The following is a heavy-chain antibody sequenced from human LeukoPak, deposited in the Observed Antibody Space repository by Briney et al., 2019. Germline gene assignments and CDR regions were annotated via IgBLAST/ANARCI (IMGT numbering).Heavy chain of an antibody. CDR2: INHSGST. J-gene: IGHJ4*02. Sequence: SETLSLTCTVSGGSISSSSYYWGWIRQPPGKGLEWIGEINHSGSTNYNPSLKSRVTISVDTSKNQFSLKLSSVTAADTAVYYCARGEMATTEDYWGQGTLVTVSS. D-gene: IGHD5-24*01. V-gene: IGHV4-39*07. CDR1: GGSISSSSYY. CDR3: ARGEMATTEDY.